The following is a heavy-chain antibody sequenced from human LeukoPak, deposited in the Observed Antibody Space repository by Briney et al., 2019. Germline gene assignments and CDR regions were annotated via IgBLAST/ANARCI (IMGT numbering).Heavy chain of an antibody. J-gene: IGHJ4*02. CDR2: IRYDGSNK. CDR3: AKDRYDGDSSSWYLGPGYFDY. Sequence: QPGGSLRLSCAASGFTFSSYGMHWVRQAPGKGLEWVAFIRYDGSNKYCADSVKGRFTISRDNSKNTLYLQMNSLRAEDTAVYYCAKDRYDGDSSSWYLGPGYFDYWGQGTLVTVSS. V-gene: IGHV3-30*02. CDR1: GFTFSSYG. D-gene: IGHD6-13*01.